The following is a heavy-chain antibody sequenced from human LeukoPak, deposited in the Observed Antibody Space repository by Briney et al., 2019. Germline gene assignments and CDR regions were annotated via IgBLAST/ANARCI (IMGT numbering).Heavy chain of an antibody. CDR1: GYTFTSYD. V-gene: IGHV1-8*01. D-gene: IGHD6-6*01. CDR3: LFSSLRWGEEFDY. J-gene: IGHJ4*02. Sequence: GASVKVSCKASGYTFTSYDINWVRQATGQGLEWMGWMNPNSGNTGYAQKFQGRVTMTRNTSISTAYMELSSLRSEDTAVYYCLFSSLRWGEEFDYWGQGTLVTVSS. CDR2: MNPNSGNT.